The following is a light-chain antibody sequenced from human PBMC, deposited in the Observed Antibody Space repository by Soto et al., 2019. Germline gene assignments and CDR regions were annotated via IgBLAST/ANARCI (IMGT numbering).Light chain of an antibody. CDR1: SSDVGSYNL. J-gene: IGLJ1*01. V-gene: IGLV2-23*02. CDR3: CSYAGSSALYV. Sequence: QAVVTQPASVSGSPGQSITISCSGTSSDVGSYNLVSWYQQHPGQAPKLMIYEVSKRPSGLSNRFSGSKSGSTASLTISGLQAEDEADYYCCSYAGSSALYVFGTGTKVTVL. CDR2: EVS.